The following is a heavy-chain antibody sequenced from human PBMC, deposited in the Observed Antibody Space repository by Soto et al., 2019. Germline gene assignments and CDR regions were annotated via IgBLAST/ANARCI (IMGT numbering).Heavy chain of an antibody. J-gene: IGHJ3*02. D-gene: IGHD5-12*01. CDR2: IVVGSGNT. CDR3: AADLTGYSGYDSILGAFDI. V-gene: IGHV1-58*02. CDR1: GFTFTSSA. Sequence: SGKVSCKASGFTFTSSAMQWVRQARGQRLEWIGWIVVGSGNTNYAQKFQERVTITRDMSTSTAYMELSSLRSEDTAVYYCAADLTGYSGYDSILGAFDIWGQGTMVTVSS.